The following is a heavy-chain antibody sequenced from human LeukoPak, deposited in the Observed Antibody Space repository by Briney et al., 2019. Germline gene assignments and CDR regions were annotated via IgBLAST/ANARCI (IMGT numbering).Heavy chain of an antibody. CDR2: IYYSGST. CDR1: GGSISSSSYY. J-gene: IGHJ4*02. V-gene: IGHV4-39*07. CDR3: ARELRSSDYVRFGY. D-gene: IGHD4-17*01. Sequence: PSETLSLTCTVSGGSISSSSYYWGWIRQPPGKGLEWIGSIYYSGSTYYNPSLKSRVTISVDTSKNQFSLKLSSVTAADTAVYYCARELRSSDYVRFGYWGQGTLVTVSS.